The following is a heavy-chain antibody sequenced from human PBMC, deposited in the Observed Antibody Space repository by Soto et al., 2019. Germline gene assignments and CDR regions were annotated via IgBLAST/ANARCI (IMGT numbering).Heavy chain of an antibody. J-gene: IGHJ5*02. CDR1: GYTFTIYG. D-gene: IGHD3-16*02. Sequence: GASVKVSCKASGYTFTIYGISCVLQSPLQGLDWMGWISAYNGNTNYAQKLQGRVTMTTDTSTSTAYMELRSLRSDDTAVYYCARGSDYVWGSYRPANWFDPWGQGTLVTVSS. CDR3: ARGSDYVWGSYRPANWFDP. V-gene: IGHV1-18*01. CDR2: ISAYNGNT.